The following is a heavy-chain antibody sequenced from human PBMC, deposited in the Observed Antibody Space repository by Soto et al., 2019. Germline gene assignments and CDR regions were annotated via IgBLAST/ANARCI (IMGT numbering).Heavy chain of an antibody. Sequence: PGGSLRRSCTASGFTFSMYWMHWVRQVPGKGPEWVSRISDDGSRADYADSVKGRFTISRDNAKNTLYLEMHVLRADDTAVYYCTRGPRPSSVGTGAFWGQGTPVTVSS. CDR2: ISDDGSRA. J-gene: IGHJ4*02. CDR3: TRGPRPSSVGTGAF. D-gene: IGHD3-10*01. V-gene: IGHV3-74*01. CDR1: GFTFSMYW.